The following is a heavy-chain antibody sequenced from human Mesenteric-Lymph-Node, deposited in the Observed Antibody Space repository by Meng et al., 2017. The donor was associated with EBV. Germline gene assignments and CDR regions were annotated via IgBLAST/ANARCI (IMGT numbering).Heavy chain of an antibody. CDR3: ARGASTSWPVDY. CDR2: INAGNGNT. V-gene: IGHV1-3*01. J-gene: IGHJ4*01. CDR1: GYTFTSYA. Sequence: QCQLGQAGAEVKKPGASVKVSCKASGYTFTSYAMHWLRQAPGQRLEWMGWINAGNGNTKYSEKFQGRVTITRDTFASTAYMELSSLRSEDTAVYYCARGASTSWPVDYWGHGTLVTVSS. D-gene: IGHD6-19*01.